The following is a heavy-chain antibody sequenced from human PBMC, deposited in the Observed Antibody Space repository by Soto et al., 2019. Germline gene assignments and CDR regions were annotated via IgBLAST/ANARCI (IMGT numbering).Heavy chain of an antibody. CDR3: AKDWVSGSSPY. Sequence: EVQLLESGGGLVQPGGSLRLSWTASGFTFSSHAMSWVRQAPGKQLEWVSAISGSAGLTFYADSVKGRFTISRDNSKNTLYLQMNSLRAEDTAVYYCAKDWVSGSSPYWGQGTLVTVS. CDR2: ISGSAGLT. V-gene: IGHV3-23*01. CDR1: GFTFSSHA. J-gene: IGHJ4*02. D-gene: IGHD2-15*01.